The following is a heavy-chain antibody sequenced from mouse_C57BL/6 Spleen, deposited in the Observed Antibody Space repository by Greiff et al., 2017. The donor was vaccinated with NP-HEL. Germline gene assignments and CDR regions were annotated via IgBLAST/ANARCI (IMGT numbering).Heavy chain of an antibody. CDR1: GFSLTSYG. Sequence: QVQLKQSGPGLVQPSQSLSITCTVSGFSLTSYGVHWVRQSPGKGLEWLGVLWRGGSTDYNAAFMSRLSITKDNSKSQVFFKMNSLQADDTAIYYCAKGWLLRYYAMDYWGQGTSVTVSS. D-gene: IGHD2-3*01. CDR3: AKGWLLRYYAMDY. V-gene: IGHV2-5*01. CDR2: LWRGGST. J-gene: IGHJ4*01.